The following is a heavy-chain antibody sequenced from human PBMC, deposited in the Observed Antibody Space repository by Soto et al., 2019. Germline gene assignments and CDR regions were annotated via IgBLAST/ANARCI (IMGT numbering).Heavy chain of an antibody. J-gene: IGHJ2*01. CDR3: TTDEREGSLVRGFDL. Sequence: EVQLEESGGGLVQPGGSLRLSCVASGFTLSSYWMHWVRQVPGKGPVWVSRINRDGSDTNYADSVKGRFTIFRDNARNTLYLQMNSLRVDDTAVYHCTTDEREGSLVRGFDLWGRGTLVTVSS. CDR2: INRDGSDT. V-gene: IGHV3-74*01. CDR1: GFTLSSYW. D-gene: IGHD3-10*01.